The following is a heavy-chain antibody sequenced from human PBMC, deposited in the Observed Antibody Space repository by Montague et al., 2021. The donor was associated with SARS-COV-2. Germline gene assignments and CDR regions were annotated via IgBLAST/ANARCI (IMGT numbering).Heavy chain of an antibody. CDR1: GFTFSSYE. CDR3: ARWVSDITIFGVVIARYFDY. Sequence: SLRLSCAASGFTFSSYEMNWVRQAPGKGLEWVSYISSSGSTIYYADSVKGRFTISRDNAKNSLYLQMNSLRAEDTAVYYCARWVSDITIFGVVIARYFDYWGQGTLGTVSS. J-gene: IGHJ4*02. CDR2: ISSSGSTI. V-gene: IGHV3-48*03. D-gene: IGHD3-3*01.